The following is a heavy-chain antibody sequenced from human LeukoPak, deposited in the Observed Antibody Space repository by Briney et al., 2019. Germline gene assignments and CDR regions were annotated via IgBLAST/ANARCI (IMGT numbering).Heavy chain of an antibody. CDR1: GYTLTELS. J-gene: IGHJ4*02. D-gene: IGHD2-2*01. Sequence: GASVKVSCKVSGYTLTELSMHWVRQAPGKGLEWMGGFDPEDGETIYAQKFQGRVTMTRDTSTSAVYMELSSLRSEDTAVYYCARVAGYCSSTSCSPKDYWGQGTLVTVSS. CDR2: FDPEDGET. V-gene: IGHV1-24*01. CDR3: ARVAGYCSSTSCSPKDY.